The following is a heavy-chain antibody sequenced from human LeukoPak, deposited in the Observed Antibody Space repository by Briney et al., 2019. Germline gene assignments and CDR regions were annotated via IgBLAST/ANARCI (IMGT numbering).Heavy chain of an antibody. J-gene: IGHJ4*02. CDR3: ANNYLDWSL. CDR1: GFTFSDWS. CDR2: ISGSSGSI. V-gene: IGHV3-48*04. D-gene: IGHD3-9*01. Sequence: GGSLRLSCEGSGFTFSDWSMNWVRQAPGKGPEWVSYISGSSGSIFYADSVRGRFNISRDNAKNSIYLHMNSLRVEDTAMYYCANNYLDWSLGGQGTLVTVSS.